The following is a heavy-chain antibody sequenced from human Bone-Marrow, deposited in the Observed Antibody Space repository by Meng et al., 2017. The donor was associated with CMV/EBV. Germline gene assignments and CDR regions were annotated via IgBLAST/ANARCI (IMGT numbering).Heavy chain of an antibody. D-gene: IGHD3-10*01. CDR3: ARDHSMVNYYYYGMDV. J-gene: IGHJ6*02. Sequence: SVKVSCKASGGTFSSYAISWVRQAPGQGLEWMGGIIPILGIANYAQKFQGRVTITADKSTSTAYMELSSLRSEDTAVYYCARDHSMVNYYYYGMDVWGQGTMVTVSS. CDR2: IIPILGIA. V-gene: IGHV1-69*10. CDR1: GGTFSSYA.